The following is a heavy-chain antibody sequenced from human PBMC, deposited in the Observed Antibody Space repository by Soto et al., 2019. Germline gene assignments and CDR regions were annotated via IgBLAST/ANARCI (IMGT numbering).Heavy chain of an antibody. D-gene: IGHD6-19*01. Sequence: GESLKISCKGSGYSFTSYWIAWVRQMPWKGLEWMGFISPGDSNTRYSPSFQGQVTFSADNSLNTAYLQWNTLRASDTAIYYCARRTYESGWRHYFDYWGQGTLVTVSS. J-gene: IGHJ4*02. CDR2: ISPGDSNT. CDR3: ARRTYESGWRHYFDY. CDR1: GYSFTSYW. V-gene: IGHV5-51*01.